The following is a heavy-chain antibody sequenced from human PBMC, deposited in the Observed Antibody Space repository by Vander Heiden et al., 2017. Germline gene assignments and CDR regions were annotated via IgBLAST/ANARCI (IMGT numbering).Heavy chain of an antibody. CDR2: ISYDGSNK. Sequence: GVTFSSDAMHWVRQAPGKGLEWVAVISYDGSNKYYADSVKGRFTISRDNSKNTLYLQMNSLRAEDTAVYYCARAPDTAMVMSYFDYWGQGTLVTVSS. D-gene: IGHD5-18*01. CDR1: GVTFSSDA. J-gene: IGHJ4*02. CDR3: ARAPDTAMVMSYFDY. V-gene: IGHV3-30-3*01.